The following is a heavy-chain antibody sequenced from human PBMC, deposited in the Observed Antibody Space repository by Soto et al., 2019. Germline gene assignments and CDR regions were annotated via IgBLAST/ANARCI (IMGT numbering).Heavy chain of an antibody. Sequence: QVQLQESGPGLVKPSQTLSLTCTVSGGSISGDDYFWSWIRQPPGKGLEWIGFIYYSRTYYNPSLQSRATISTDTSKNHYSLKLSSVTAAETAVYYCARDLAYCSTGRCYAKWGYWGQGTLVTVSS. CDR2: IYYSRT. D-gene: IGHD2-15*01. J-gene: IGHJ4*02. CDR3: ARDLAYCSTGRCYAKWGY. V-gene: IGHV4-30-4*01. CDR1: GGSISGDDYF.